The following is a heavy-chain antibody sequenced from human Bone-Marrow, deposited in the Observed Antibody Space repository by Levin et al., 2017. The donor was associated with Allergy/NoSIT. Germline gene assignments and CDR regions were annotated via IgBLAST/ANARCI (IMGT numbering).Heavy chain of an antibody. CDR3: SSAPGFSYY. D-gene: IGHD2/OR15-2a*01. J-gene: IGHJ4*02. CDR2: IFSGGST. CDR1: GFTVSTNY. V-gene: IGHV3-66*01. Sequence: GGSLRLSCEASGFTVSTNYMAWVRQAPGKGLEWVSVIFSGGSTYYADSVKGRFTISRDNSKNTLYLQMNRLRVEDTAIYYCSSAPGFSYYWGQGTQVTVSS.